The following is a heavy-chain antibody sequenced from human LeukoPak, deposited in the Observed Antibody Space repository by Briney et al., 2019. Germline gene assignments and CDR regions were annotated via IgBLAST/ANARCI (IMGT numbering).Heavy chain of an antibody. CDR3: ARDSRLVGGLDY. CDR1: GGSISSGDYY. J-gene: IGHJ4*02. D-gene: IGHD2-15*01. V-gene: IGHV4-30-4*01. CDR2: IYYGGST. Sequence: SQTLSLTCTVSGGSISSGDYYWSWIRQPPGKGLEWIGYIYYGGSTYYNPSLKSQVTISVDTSKNQFSLKLSSVTAADTAVYYCARDSRLVGGLDYWGQGTLVTVSS.